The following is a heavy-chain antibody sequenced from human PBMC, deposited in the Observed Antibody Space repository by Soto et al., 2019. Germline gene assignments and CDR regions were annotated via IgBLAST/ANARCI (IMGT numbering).Heavy chain of an antibody. Sequence: GGSLRLSCAASGFNFRTYAMSWVRQAPGKGLEWVSIIGGSGGFTRYADSVKGRFITSRDNSKNTVYLQMSSLRAEDTGVYYCARAPDDYNVYLWGSWGQGTPVTVSS. V-gene: IGHV3-23*01. D-gene: IGHD4-4*01. CDR3: ARAPDDYNVYLWGS. CDR2: IGGSGGFT. CDR1: GFNFRTYA. J-gene: IGHJ5*02.